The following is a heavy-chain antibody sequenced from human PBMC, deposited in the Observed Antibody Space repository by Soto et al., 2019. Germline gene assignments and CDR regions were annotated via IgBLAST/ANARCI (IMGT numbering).Heavy chain of an antibody. CDR3: AKDGGLPAAGPGY. V-gene: IGHV3-30*18. CDR1: GFTFSSYG. Sequence: QVQLVESGGGVVQPGRSLRLSCAASGFTFSSYGMHWVRQAPGKGLEWVAVISYDGSNKYYADSVKGRFTISRDNSKNTLYLQMNSLRAEDTAVYYCAKDGGLPAAGPGYWGQGTLVTVSS. J-gene: IGHJ4*02. D-gene: IGHD6-13*01. CDR2: ISYDGSNK.